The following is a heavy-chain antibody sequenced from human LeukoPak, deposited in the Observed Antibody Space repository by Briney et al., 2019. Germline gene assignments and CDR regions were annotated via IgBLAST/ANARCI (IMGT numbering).Heavy chain of an antibody. CDR2: IYHSGST. D-gene: IGHD6-13*01. CDR3: ARAPRHSIAAAGSSIDY. Sequence: PSETLSLTYAVSGGSISSSNWWSWVRQPPGKGLEWIGEIYHSGSTNYNPSLKSRVTISVDKSKNQFSLKLSSVTAADTAVYYCARAPRHSIAAAGSSIDYWGQGTLVTVSS. V-gene: IGHV4-4*02. J-gene: IGHJ4*02. CDR1: GGSISSSNW.